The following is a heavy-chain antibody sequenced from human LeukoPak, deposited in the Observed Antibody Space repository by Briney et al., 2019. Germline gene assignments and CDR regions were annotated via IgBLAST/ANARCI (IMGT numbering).Heavy chain of an antibody. V-gene: IGHV4-59*12. J-gene: IGHJ4*02. CDR2: IYYSGST. Sequence: KSSETLSLTCTVSGGSISSYYWSWIRQPPGKGLEWIGYIYYSGSTNYHPSLKSRVTISVDTSKNQFSLKLSSVAAADTAVYYCAKEQYDYVWGSYRYTYFDYWGQGTLVTVSS. CDR3: AKEQYDYVWGSYRYTYFDY. CDR1: GGSISSYY. D-gene: IGHD3-16*02.